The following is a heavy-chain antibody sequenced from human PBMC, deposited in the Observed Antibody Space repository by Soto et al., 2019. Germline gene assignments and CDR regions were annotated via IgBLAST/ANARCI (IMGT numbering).Heavy chain of an antibody. D-gene: IGHD2-8*02. CDR1: GFSFDDYA. Sequence: EVPVVESGGGLVQPGRSLRLSCAASGFSFDDYAMHWVRQAPGKGLEWVSGISWNSGTIGYADSVKGRFTISRDNXKTSLYLQMNSLRAEDTALYYCAKSTGGTANGMGVWGQGTTVTVSS. CDR2: ISWNSGTI. V-gene: IGHV3-9*01. J-gene: IGHJ6*02. CDR3: AKSTGGTANGMGV.